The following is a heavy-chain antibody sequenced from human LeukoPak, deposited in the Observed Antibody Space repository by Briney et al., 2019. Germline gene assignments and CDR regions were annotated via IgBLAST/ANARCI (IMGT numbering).Heavy chain of an antibody. CDR3: ARDAPATGTFDF. V-gene: IGHV3-30-3*01. CDR2: ISSDGTNK. J-gene: IGHJ4*02. Sequence: GGSLRLSCAASGFTFSSYAMHWVRQAPGKGLEWVAVISSDGTNKYYGDSVKGRSTISRDNSKNTLYLQMNSLRAEDTAVYYCARDAPATGTFDFWGQGILVTVSS. CDR1: GFTFSSYA. D-gene: IGHD6-13*01.